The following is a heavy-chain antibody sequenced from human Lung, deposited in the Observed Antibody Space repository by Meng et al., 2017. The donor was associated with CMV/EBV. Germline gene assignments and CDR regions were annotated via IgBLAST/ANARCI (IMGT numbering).Heavy chain of an antibody. J-gene: IGHJ5*02. CDR2: ISGSGGST. Sequence: LTXVASGLTFSSHPMTWVRQAPGKGLEWVSSISGSGGSTYSADSVQGRFTISRDNSKNTLYLQMSALRDEDTALYYCARGGPVAGKNWFDRWGQG. CDR1: GLTFSSHP. D-gene: IGHD6-19*01. V-gene: IGHV3-23*01. CDR3: ARGGPVAGKNWFDR.